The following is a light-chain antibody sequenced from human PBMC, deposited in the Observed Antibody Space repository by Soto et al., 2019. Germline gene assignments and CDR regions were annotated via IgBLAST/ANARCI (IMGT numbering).Light chain of an antibody. V-gene: IGKV1-5*03. Sequence: DIQMTQSPSTLSASIGDRVTITCRASQSVDTWLAWYQQKPGKAPKLLIYKASSIQTGVPSRFSGSGSGTEFTLCISCRQPDDLATYNCQHYKDYSRMFRQETKVQIK. CDR3: QHYKDYSRM. CDR1: QSVDTW. CDR2: KAS. J-gene: IGKJ1*01.